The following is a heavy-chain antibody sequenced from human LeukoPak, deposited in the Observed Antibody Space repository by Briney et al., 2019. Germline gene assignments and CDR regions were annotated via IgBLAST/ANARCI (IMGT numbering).Heavy chain of an antibody. CDR1: GYTFTSYG. J-gene: IGHJ5*02. CDR2: ISAYNGNT. V-gene: IGHV1-18*01. Sequence: APVKVSCKASGYTFTSYGISWVRQAPGQGLEWMGWISAYNGNTNYAQKLQGRVTMTTDTSTSTAYMELRSRRSDDTAVYYCARVRTRGVYAVGNWFDPWGQGTLVTVSS. D-gene: IGHD2-8*01. CDR3: ARVRTRGVYAVGNWFDP.